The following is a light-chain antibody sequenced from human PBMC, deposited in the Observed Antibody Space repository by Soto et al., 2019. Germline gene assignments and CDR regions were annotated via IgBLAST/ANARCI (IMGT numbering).Light chain of an antibody. CDR2: EAS. V-gene: IGKV3-11*01. CDR3: HQRYSWPHT. CDR1: QSVSKY. Sequence: EIVLTQSPATLSLSPGQRVTLSCRASQSVSKYLGWYQEKPGQPPRLLISEASNRATGIPARFSGSGSGTDFTLTISSLEPEDFSVYFCHQRYSWPHTFGQGTKLEI. J-gene: IGKJ2*01.